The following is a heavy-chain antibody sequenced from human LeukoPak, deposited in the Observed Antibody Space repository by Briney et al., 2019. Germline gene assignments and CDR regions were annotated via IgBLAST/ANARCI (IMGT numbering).Heavy chain of an antibody. CDR1: GFTFSSYS. CDR2: INSSSGYI. D-gene: IGHD3-22*01. CDR3: ARMTYYYDRSLGY. Sequence: GGSLRLSCAASGFTFSSYSMNWVRQAPGKGLEWVSSINSSSGYIYYADSVKGRFTVSRDNAKNSLYLQMNSLRAEDTAVYYCARMTYYYDRSLGYWGQGTLVTVSS. V-gene: IGHV3-21*04. J-gene: IGHJ4*02.